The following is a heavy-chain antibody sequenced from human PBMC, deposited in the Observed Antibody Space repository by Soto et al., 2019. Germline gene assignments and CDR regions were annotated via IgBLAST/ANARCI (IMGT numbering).Heavy chain of an antibody. CDR3: ARALVKGYSYGLYYYGMDV. CDR1: GGSISSCY. V-gene: IGHV4-59*01. J-gene: IGHJ6*02. CDR2: IYYSGST. Sequence: PSETLSLTCTVSGGSISSCYWSWIRQPPGKGLEWIGYIYYSGSTNYNPSPKSRVTISVDTSKNQFSLKLSSVTAADTAVYYCARALVKGYSYGLYYYGMDVLGQGTTVTVS. D-gene: IGHD5-18*01.